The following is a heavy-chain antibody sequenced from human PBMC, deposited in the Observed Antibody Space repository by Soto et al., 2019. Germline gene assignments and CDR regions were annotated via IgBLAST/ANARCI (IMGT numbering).Heavy chain of an antibody. D-gene: IGHD3-3*01. CDR3: AKAHYAFWSGTRDYFDN. J-gene: IGHJ4*02. CDR1: GFTFRSFG. CDR2: ISYDGSEK. Sequence: QVLLVESGGGVVQSGRSLRLSCEASGFTFRSFGMHWVRQAPGKGLEWVAVISYDGSEKYYADSVKGRFTISRDKSRDTLYLQMNSLRVEDTAVYYCAKAHYAFWSGTRDYFDNWGQGTLVTVSS. V-gene: IGHV3-30*18.